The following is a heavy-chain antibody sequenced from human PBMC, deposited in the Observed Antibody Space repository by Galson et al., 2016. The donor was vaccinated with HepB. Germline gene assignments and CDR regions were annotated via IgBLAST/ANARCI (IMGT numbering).Heavy chain of an antibody. CDR1: GFTFDDYA. V-gene: IGHV3-9*01. D-gene: IGHD6-13*01. Sequence: LRLSCAASGFTFDDYAIHWVRQAPGKGLEWVSSISWNSGRLDYADSVKGRFTISRDNAKNSLYLQMNSLRTEDTAFYYCAKDTRAAGRGYFDYWGQGTLVTVSS. J-gene: IGHJ4*02. CDR3: AKDTRAAGRGYFDY. CDR2: ISWNSGRL.